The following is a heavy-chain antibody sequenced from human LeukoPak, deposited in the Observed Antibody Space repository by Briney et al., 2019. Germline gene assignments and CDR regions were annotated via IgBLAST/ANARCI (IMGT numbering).Heavy chain of an antibody. CDR2: INTGNGNT. J-gene: IGHJ3*02. D-gene: IGHD3-10*01. CDR1: GYTFTSYA. V-gene: IGHV1-3*04. CDR3: ARGSFDAFDI. Sequence: VASVKVSCTASGYTFTSYAMHWVRQAPGQRLEWMGWINTGNGNTKYSQKFQGRVTITSDTSASTAYMELSSLRSEDTAVYYCARGSFDAFDIWGQGTMVTVSS.